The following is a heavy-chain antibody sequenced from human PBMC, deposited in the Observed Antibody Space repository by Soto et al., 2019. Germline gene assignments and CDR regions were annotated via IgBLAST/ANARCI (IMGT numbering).Heavy chain of an antibody. Sequence: SETLSLTCAVYGGSFSGYYWSWIRQPPGKGLEWIGEINHSGSTNYNPSLKSRVTISVDTSKNQFSLKLSSVTAADTAVYYCARGVLIEYSSGWYYFDYWGQGTLVTVSS. V-gene: IGHV4-34*01. CDR2: INHSGST. CDR3: ARGVLIEYSSGWYYFDY. D-gene: IGHD6-19*01. J-gene: IGHJ4*02. CDR1: GGSFSGYY.